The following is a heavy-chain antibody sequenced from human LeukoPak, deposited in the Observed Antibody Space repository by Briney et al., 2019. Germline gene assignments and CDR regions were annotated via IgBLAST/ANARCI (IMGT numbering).Heavy chain of an antibody. D-gene: IGHD2-15*01. Sequence: SQTLSLTCTVSGGSISSGDYYWSWLRQPPGKGLEWIGYIYYSGSTYYNPSLKSRVTISVDTSKNQFSLKLSSVTAADTAVYYCARVLCSGGSCYFDYWGQGTLVTVSS. V-gene: IGHV4-30-4*08. CDR1: GGSISSGDYY. J-gene: IGHJ4*02. CDR2: IYYSGST. CDR3: ARVLCSGGSCYFDY.